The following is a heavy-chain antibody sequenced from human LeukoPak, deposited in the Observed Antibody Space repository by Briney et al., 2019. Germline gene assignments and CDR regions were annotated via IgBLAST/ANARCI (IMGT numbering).Heavy chain of an antibody. V-gene: IGHV4-59*01. D-gene: IGHD4-17*01. CDR2: IYYSGST. Sequence: SETLSLTCTVSGGSISSYYWSWIRQPPGKGLEWIGYIYYSGSTNYNPSLKSRVTISVDTSKNQFSLKLSSVTAADTAVYYCARGLRGTRLDYWGQGTLVTVSS. CDR3: ARGLRGTRLDY. CDR1: GGSISSYY. J-gene: IGHJ4*02.